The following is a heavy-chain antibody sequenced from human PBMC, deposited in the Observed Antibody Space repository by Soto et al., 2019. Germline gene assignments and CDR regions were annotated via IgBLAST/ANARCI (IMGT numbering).Heavy chain of an antibody. CDR1: GFTFDDYT. CDR3: AKDWGYDFWSGYLDY. J-gene: IGHJ4*02. Sequence: EVQLVESGGVVVQPGGSLRLSCAASGFTFDDYTMHWVRQAPGKGLEWVSLISWDGGSTYYADAVKGRFTISRDNSKNSLYLQMNSLRTEDTALYYCAKDWGYDFWSGYLDYWGQGTLVTVSS. D-gene: IGHD3-3*01. CDR2: ISWDGGST. V-gene: IGHV3-43*01.